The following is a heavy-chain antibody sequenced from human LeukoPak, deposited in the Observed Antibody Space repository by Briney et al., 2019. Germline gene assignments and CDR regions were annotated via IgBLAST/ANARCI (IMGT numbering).Heavy chain of an antibody. Sequence: GSLRLSFAASGFPFSSYAMSWVRPAPGKGLGWVSAIKGSGGSTYYADSVKGRFTISRDNSKNTLYLQMNSLRAEDTAVYYCAKIAVGPVVVAAYNWFDPWGQGTPATVSS. CDR1: GFPFSSYA. CDR3: AKIAVGPVVVAAYNWFDP. CDR2: IKGSGGST. V-gene: IGHV3-23*01. J-gene: IGHJ5*02. D-gene: IGHD2-15*01.